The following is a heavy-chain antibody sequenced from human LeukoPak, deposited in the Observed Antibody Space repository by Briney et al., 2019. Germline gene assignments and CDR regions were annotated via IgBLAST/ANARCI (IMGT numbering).Heavy chain of an antibody. V-gene: IGHV3-23*01. J-gene: IGHJ6*03. Sequence: GGSLRLSCEASGFTFSSYGITWVRQAPGKGLEWVSGISGGSDTTHYAASVKGRFTISRDNSKNTLYLQMNSLRAEDTAVYYCARVIYPFYYMDVWGKGTTVTVSS. D-gene: IGHD2/OR15-2a*01. CDR1: GFTFSSYG. CDR2: ISGGSDTT. CDR3: ARVIYPFYYMDV.